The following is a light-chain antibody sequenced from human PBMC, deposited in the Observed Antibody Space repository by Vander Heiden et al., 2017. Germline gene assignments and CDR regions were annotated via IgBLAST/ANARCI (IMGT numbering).Light chain of an antibody. V-gene: IGKV1-16*01. CDR2: AAS. J-gene: IGKJ5*01. Sequence: IQMTQPPSLLSASLGDGVTITCRASRYISTYLAWFQQKPGKAPKSLIYAASNLQSGVPSRFSGSGSGTDFTLTISNVQPEDFATYYCQQYHSYPPTFGQGTRLDI. CDR3: QQYHSYPPT. CDR1: RYISTY.